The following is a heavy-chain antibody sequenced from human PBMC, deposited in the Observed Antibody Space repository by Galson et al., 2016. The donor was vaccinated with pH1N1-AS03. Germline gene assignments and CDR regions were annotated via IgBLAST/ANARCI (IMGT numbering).Heavy chain of an antibody. V-gene: IGHV3-21*01. J-gene: IGHJ3*02. CDR3: ARPHCTYNNCHWNDAFDM. CDR1: GFTFSSYS. CDR2: IRNSGSYI. D-gene: IGHD2-8*01. Sequence: SLRLSCAASGFTFSSYSMTWVRQAPGKGLEWVSFIRNSGSYISYGDSVKGRFTVSRDNSKSTLYLHMNNLRPEDTAVYYCARPHCTYNNCHWNDAFDMWGQGTMVTVSS.